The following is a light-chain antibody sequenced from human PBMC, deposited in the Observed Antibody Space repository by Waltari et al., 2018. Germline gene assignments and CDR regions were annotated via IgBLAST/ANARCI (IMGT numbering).Light chain of an antibody. V-gene: IGLV1-44*01. CDR3: ATWDYSLDGQV. J-gene: IGLJ3*02. Sequence: QSVLTQPPSASGTPGQRVTISCSGSRSNIAAEFENWYQVLPGTAPRLLIYSTNQRPSGVPERFSGSKSGTSASLAISGLQSEDEADYYCATWDYSLDGQVFGGGTKLTVL. CDR2: STN. CDR1: RSNIAAEF.